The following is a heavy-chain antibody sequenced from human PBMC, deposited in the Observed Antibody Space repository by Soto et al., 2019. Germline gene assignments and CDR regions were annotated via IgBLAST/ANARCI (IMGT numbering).Heavy chain of an antibody. Sequence: GGSLRLSCAASGFTFSSYAMSWVRQPPGKRLEWVSVITTNGHTDYADSVKGRFTIPRDNSKNTVYLQMNSLRAEDTAIYYCAKGLLNGRWYAADWGQGTLVTVSS. CDR2: ITTNGHT. D-gene: IGHD6-13*01. CDR3: AKGLLNGRWYAAD. CDR1: GFTFSSYA. J-gene: IGHJ4*02. V-gene: IGHV3-23*01.